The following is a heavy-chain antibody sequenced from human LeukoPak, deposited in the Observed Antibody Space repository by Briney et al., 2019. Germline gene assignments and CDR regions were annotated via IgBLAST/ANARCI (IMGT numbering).Heavy chain of an antibody. V-gene: IGHV4-59*08. CDR1: GGSISSYD. CDR2: IYYSGST. D-gene: IGHD6-13*01. CDR3: ARARYSNSWYAVDI. J-gene: IGHJ3*02. Sequence: PSETLSLTCTVSGGSISSYDWGWIRQPPGKGLEWIGYIYYSGSTKYNPSLKSRVTISVDTSKNQFSLKLRFVTAADTAVYYCARARYSNSWYAVDIWGQGTMVTVSS.